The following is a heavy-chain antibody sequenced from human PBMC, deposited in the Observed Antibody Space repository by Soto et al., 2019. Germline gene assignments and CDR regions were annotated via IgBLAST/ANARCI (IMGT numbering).Heavy chain of an antibody. CDR3: ARDIVVVVAATNYYYYYMDV. D-gene: IGHD2-15*01. CDR1: RDTFTSYG. J-gene: IGHJ6*03. V-gene: IGHV1-18*01. Sequence: KVSCEAPRDTFTSYGLSWARHATRQGLEWMGWISAYNGNTNYAQKLQGRVTMTTDTSTSTAYMELRSLRSDDTAVYYCARDIVVVVAATNYYYYYMDVWGKGTTVTVSS. CDR2: ISAYNGNT.